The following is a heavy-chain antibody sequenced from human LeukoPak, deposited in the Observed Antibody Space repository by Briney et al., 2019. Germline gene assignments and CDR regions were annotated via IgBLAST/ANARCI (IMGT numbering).Heavy chain of an antibody. CDR1: GGSISSYY. CDR3: ARGGYSYYEYFQH. J-gene: IGHJ1*01. V-gene: IGHV4-59*01. CDR2: IYYSGST. D-gene: IGHD5-18*01. Sequence: SETLSLTCTVSGGSISSYYWSWIRQPPGKGLEWIGYIYYSGSTNYNPSLKSRVTISVDTSKNQFSLKLGSVTAADTAVYYCARGGYSYYEYFQHWGQGTLVTVSS.